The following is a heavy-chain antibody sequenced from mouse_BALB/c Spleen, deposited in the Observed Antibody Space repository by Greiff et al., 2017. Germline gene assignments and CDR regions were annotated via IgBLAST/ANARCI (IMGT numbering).Heavy chain of an antibody. CDR2: IDPENGDT. CDR1: GFNINDYY. D-gene: IGHD1-1*01. J-gene: IGHJ4*01. CDR3: QPGSNAMDY. Sequence: VQLQQSGAELVRSGASVKLSCTASGFNINDYYMHWVKQRPEQGLEWIGWIDPENGDTEYAPKFQGKATMTADTSSNTAYLQLSSLTSEDTAVYYCQPGSNAMDYWGQGTSVSVSA. V-gene: IGHV14-4*02.